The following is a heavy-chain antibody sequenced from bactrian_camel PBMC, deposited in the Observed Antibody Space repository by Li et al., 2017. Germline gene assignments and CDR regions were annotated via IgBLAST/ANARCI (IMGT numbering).Heavy chain of an antibody. CDR2: IADSGGAT. V-gene: IGHV3S26*01. Sequence: QVQLVESGGGSVQAGGSLRLTCVVTGNTRDYCMAWFRQTPGKQREGVASIADSGGATRYNPSIEGQFTISRDNAKNTLYLQMTSLKPEDSATYYCAAERPPCWHWEIDDYWGQGTQVTVS. D-gene: IGHD1*01. CDR1: GNTRDYC. CDR3: AAERPPCWHWEIDDY. J-gene: IGHJ4*01.